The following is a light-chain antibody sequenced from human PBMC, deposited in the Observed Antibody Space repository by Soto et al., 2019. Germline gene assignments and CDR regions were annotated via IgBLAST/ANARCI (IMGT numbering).Light chain of an antibody. Sequence: EIVLTQSPATLSLSPGETTTLSCRTSQSVGSSLAWYQQRPGQAPRLLIYDASVRATGIPDRFSGSGSATDFTLTISSLEPEDFAIYYCQQRSNWPPISFGQGTKLEIK. CDR1: QSVGSS. J-gene: IGKJ2*01. CDR2: DAS. V-gene: IGKV3-11*01. CDR3: QQRSNWPPIS.